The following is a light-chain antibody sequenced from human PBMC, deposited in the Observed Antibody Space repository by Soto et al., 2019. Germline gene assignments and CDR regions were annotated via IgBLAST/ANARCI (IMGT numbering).Light chain of an antibody. CDR1: QGISSY. CDR3: QQLNSYPLT. J-gene: IGKJ4*01. CDR2: AAS. V-gene: IGKV1-9*01. Sequence: IWMTQSPSLLSASTGDRVTITCRASQGISSYLSWYQQKPGKAPKILIYAASTLQTGVPSRFSGSGSGTDFTLTISSLQPEDFATYYCQQLNSYPLTFGGGTKVDIK.